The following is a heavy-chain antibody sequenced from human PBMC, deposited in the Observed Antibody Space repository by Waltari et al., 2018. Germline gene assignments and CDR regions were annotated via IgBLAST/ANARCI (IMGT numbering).Heavy chain of an antibody. Sequence: EVQLLESGGGLVQPGGSLRLSCAASGFSFSGSWMTWFRQAPGKGLEWVAEINPDGSGEYYVDSVNGRFTISRDNTKNSLYLQMNSLRPDDTAVYFCARDPAFGAFDFWGQGTVVTVSS. CDR3: ARDPAFGAFDF. J-gene: IGHJ3*01. V-gene: IGHV3-7*01. CDR1: GFSFSGSW. CDR2: INPDGSGE. D-gene: IGHD3-10*01.